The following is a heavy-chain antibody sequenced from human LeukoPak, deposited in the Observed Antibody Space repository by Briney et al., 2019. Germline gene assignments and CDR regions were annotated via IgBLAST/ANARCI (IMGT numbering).Heavy chain of an antibody. J-gene: IGHJ6*02. CDR2: VSAYNGNT. CDR1: GYTFTSCG. CDR3: AREYSSPYYYYGMDV. V-gene: IGHV1-18*01. D-gene: IGHD6-13*01. Sequence: ASVKVSCKASGYTFTSCGISWVRQAPGQGLEWMGWVSAYNGNTNYAQKLQGRVTMTTDTSTSTAYMELRSLRSDDTAVYYCAREYSSPYYYYGMDVWGQGTTVTVSS.